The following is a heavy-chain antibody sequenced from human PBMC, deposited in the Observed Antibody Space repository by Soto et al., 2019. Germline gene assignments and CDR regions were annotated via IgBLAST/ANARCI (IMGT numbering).Heavy chain of an antibody. J-gene: IGHJ4*02. CDR3: ARSSGLLLLDY. CDR2: IYYSGST. D-gene: IGHD3-10*01. Sequence: PSETLSLTCTVSGGSISSSSYYWGWIRQPPGKGLEWIGSIYYSGSTYYNPSLKSRVTISVDTSKNQFSLKLNSVTAADTAVYYCARSSGLLLLDYWGQGTLVTVSS. V-gene: IGHV4-39*07. CDR1: GGSISSSSYY.